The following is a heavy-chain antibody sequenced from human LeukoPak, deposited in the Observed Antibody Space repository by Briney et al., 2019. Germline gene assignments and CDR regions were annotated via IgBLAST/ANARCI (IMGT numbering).Heavy chain of an antibody. D-gene: IGHD6-19*01. Sequence: GSLRLSCAASGFTFSSYAMHWVRQAPGKGLEWIGEINHSGSTNYNPSLKSRVTISVDTPKNQFSLKLSSVTAADTAVYYCARVQTSVEPHLDYWGQGTLVTVSS. CDR1: GFTFSSYA. CDR2: INHSGST. CDR3: ARVQTSVEPHLDY. J-gene: IGHJ4*02. V-gene: IGHV4-34*01.